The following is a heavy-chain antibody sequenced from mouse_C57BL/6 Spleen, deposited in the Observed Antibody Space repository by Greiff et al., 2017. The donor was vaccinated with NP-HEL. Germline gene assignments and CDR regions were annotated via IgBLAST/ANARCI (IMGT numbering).Heavy chain of an antibody. CDR1: GYAFSSYW. CDR3: TRGGSRNNGSYYAMDY. D-gene: IGHD1-1*01. J-gene: IGHJ4*01. V-gene: IGHV1-80*01. CDR2: IYPGDGDT. Sequence: QVQLQQSGAELVKPGASVKISCKASGYAFSSYWMNWVKQRPGKGLEWIGQIYPGDGDTNYNGKFKGKATLTADKSSSTAYMQLSSLTSEDSAVYFCTRGGSRNNGSYYAMDYGGQGTSVTVSS.